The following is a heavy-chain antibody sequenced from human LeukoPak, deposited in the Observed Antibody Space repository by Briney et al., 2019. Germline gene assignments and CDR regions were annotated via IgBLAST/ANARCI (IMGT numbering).Heavy chain of an antibody. D-gene: IGHD3-22*01. CDR3: AKPPYYYDSFGSRKPFDY. Sequence: GGSLRLSCAASGFTFSSYGMHWVRQAPGKGLEWVAVISYDGSNKYYADSVKGRFTISRDNSKNTLYLQMNSLRAEDTAVYYCAKPPYYYDSFGSRKPFDYWGQGTLVNVSS. J-gene: IGHJ4*02. CDR2: ISYDGSNK. CDR1: GFTFSSYG. V-gene: IGHV3-30*18.